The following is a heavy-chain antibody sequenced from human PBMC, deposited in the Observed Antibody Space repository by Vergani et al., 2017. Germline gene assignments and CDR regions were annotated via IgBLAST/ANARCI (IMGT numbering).Heavy chain of an antibody. J-gene: IGHJ6*02. CDR2: ISGSGGST. D-gene: IGHD3-10*01. V-gene: IGHV3-23*01. CDR1: GFTFSSYA. CDR3: AGEGRPNIDPYYYYGMDV. Sequence: EVQLLESGGGLVQPGGSLRLSCAASGFTFSSYAMSWVRQAPGKGLEWVSAISGSGGSTYYADSVKGRFTISRDNSKNTLYLQMNSLRAEDTAVYYCAGEGRPNIDPYYYYGMDVWGQGTTVTVSS.